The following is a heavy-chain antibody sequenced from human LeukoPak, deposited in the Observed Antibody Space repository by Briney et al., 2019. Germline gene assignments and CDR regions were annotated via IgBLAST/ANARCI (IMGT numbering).Heavy chain of an antibody. Sequence: GESLRLSCAASEFVPSDYYMSWIRQAPGKGLEWISYISSGGSTISYAASVRGRFTIPRDNAKNLLYLQMNSLRAEDTAVYYCAREMGGDYGSGTFFDHWGQGNMVTVSS. CDR1: EFVPSDYY. V-gene: IGHV3-11*01. D-gene: IGHD3-10*01. CDR3: AREMGGDYGSGTFFDH. CDR2: ISSGGSTI. J-gene: IGHJ4*02.